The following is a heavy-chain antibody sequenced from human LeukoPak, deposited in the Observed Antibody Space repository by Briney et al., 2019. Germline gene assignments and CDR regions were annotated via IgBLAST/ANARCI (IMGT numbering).Heavy chain of an antibody. CDR2: IYRSGRT. CDR3: ARSYSGSFLY. D-gene: IGHD1-26*01. V-gene: IGHV4-61*02. J-gene: IGHJ1*01. CDR1: GDSISSGSYY. Sequence: SQTLSLTCTVSGDSISSGSYYWSWIRQPAGKGLEWIGRIYRSGRTNYNPSLKSRVTISVDTSKNQFSLRLSSVTAADTAVYYCARSYSGSFLYWGQGSLVTVSS.